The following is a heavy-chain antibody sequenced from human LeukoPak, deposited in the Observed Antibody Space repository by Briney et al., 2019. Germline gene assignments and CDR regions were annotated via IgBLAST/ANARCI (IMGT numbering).Heavy chain of an antibody. CDR1: GFTSSRTW. D-gene: IGHD3-10*01. CDR3: ATGGHYYGD. Sequence: PGGSLRLSCAASGFTSSRTWMSWLRQAPGKGLEWVAYINHEGTEKDYMDSVKGRFTISRDNAQNSLFLQMNSLRAEDTAIYYCATGGHYYGDWGQGTLVTVSS. CDR2: INHEGTEK. V-gene: IGHV3-7*05. J-gene: IGHJ4*02.